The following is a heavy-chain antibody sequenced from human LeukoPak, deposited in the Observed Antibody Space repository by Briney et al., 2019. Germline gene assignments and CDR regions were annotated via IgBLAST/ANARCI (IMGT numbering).Heavy chain of an antibody. CDR1: GFTFSSYA. D-gene: IGHD3-22*01. J-gene: IGHJ4*02. Sequence: GGYLRLSCAASGFTFSSYAMSWVRQAPGKGLEWVSAISGSGGSTYYADSVKGRFTISRDNSKNTLYLQMNSLRAEDTAVYYCAKDIGSDDSSGYYYSLFDYWGQGTLVTVSS. CDR3: AKDIGSDDSSGYYYSLFDY. CDR2: ISGSGGST. V-gene: IGHV3-23*01.